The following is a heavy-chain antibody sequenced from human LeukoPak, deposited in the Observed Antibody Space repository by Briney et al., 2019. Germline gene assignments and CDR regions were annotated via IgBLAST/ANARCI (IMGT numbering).Heavy chain of an antibody. J-gene: IGHJ6*03. V-gene: IGHV1-2*02. CDR2: INPNSGGT. D-gene: IGHD4-17*01. CDR1: GYTFTSHD. Sequence: ASVKVSCKASGYTFTSHDINWVRQATGQGLEWMGWINPNSGGTNYAQKFQGRVTMTRDTSISTAYMELSRLRSDDTAVYYCARDRTTVTTWYYYYMDVWGKGTTVTISS. CDR3: ARDRTTVTTWYYYYMDV.